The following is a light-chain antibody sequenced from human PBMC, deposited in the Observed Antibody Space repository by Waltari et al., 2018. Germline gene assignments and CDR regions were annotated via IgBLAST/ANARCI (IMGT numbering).Light chain of an antibody. J-gene: IGKJ1*01. Sequence: DIVMTQSPDYLAVYLGERATINCKSSQSVLYSSNNKNYLAWYQQKPGHPPKLLIYWSSTRESGVPYRFSGSGSGTDLTLTISSLQAEDVAVYYCQQDYSTPLTFGQGTKVEIK. CDR3: QQDYSTPLT. CDR2: WSS. CDR1: QSVLYSSNNKNY. V-gene: IGKV4-1*01.